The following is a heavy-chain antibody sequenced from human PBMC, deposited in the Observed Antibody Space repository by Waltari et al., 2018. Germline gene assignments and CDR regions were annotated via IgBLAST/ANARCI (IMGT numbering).Heavy chain of an antibody. CDR2: INQDGSEK. D-gene: IGHD6-19*01. Sequence: EVQLVESGGNLVQPGGSLRLSCGASGFTFSSYWMSWVRQAPGKGLEWVANINQDGSEKDDVDSVKGRFTIFRDNAKNSLYLQMNSLRAEDTAVYYCARAKPGYSSGRTPDYWGQGTLVTVSS. CDR3: ARAKPGYSSGRTPDY. CDR1: GFTFSSYW. J-gene: IGHJ4*02. V-gene: IGHV3-7*01.